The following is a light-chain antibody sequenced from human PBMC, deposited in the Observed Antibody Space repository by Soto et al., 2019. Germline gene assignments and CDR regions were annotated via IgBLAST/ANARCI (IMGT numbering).Light chain of an antibody. Sequence: EIVLTQSPGTLSLSPGEGATLSCRASQSVGRNYLAWFQQKPGQPPRLLISGASSRAAGIPDKFSGSGSETDFTLTISRLDPEDFAAYFCQQYAEAPITFGQGTRLEI. CDR1: QSVGRNY. CDR2: GAS. V-gene: IGKV3-20*01. CDR3: QQYAEAPIT. J-gene: IGKJ5*01.